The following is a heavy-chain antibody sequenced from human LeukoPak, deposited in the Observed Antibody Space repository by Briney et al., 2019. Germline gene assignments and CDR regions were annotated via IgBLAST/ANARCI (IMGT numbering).Heavy chain of an antibody. CDR2: INPNSGGT. CDR3: AIYFCSGGSCYHRSPFDY. V-gene: IGHV1-2*02. Sequence: ASVKVSCKASGYTFTGYYMHWVRQAPGQGLEWMGWINPNSGGTNYAQKFQGRVTMTRDTSISTAYMELSRLRSDDTAVYYCAIYFCSGGSCYHRSPFDYWGQGTLATVSS. J-gene: IGHJ4*02. D-gene: IGHD2-15*01. CDR1: GYTFTGYY.